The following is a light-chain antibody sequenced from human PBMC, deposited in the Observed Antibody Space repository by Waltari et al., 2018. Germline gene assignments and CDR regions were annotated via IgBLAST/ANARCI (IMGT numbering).Light chain of an antibody. J-gene: IGKJ2*01. CDR1: QTIDVY. V-gene: IGKV1-39*01. Sequence: DIQMTQSPSSLSASVGDTVTISCRASQTIDVYLNWYQQQPGKAPNLLIYAASTLLIGVPSRFSGFGSETEFTLTITGLQPEDFATYYCQQSLDSPYTFGQGPGWKS. CDR3: QQSLDSPYT. CDR2: AAS.